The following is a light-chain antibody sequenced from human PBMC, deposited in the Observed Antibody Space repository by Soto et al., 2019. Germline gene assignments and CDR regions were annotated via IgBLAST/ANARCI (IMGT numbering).Light chain of an antibody. CDR2: GAS. CDR3: QQDYNLPRT. J-gene: IGKJ1*01. Sequence: EIVITQSPSTLSLSPGERATLSCRASQSVSSSYLSWYQQKPGQAPRLLIYGASTRATGIPARFSGSGSGTDFTLTISSLQPEDFAVYYCQQDYNLPRTFGQGTKVDIK. V-gene: IGKV3D-7*01. CDR1: QSVSSSY.